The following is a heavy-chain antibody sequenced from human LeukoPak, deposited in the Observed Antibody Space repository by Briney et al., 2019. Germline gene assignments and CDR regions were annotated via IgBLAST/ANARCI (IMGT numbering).Heavy chain of an antibody. CDR2: IRNDGKNK. CDR3: AREPPRATKGDWFAP. J-gene: IGHJ5*02. V-gene: IGHV3-30*02. D-gene: IGHD5-12*01. Sequence: PGGSLRLSCAASGFAFSSYAMSWVRQAPGKGLERVAFIRNDGKNKYYGDSVKGRITISRDNSQNTLSLQVNSLRAEDTAVYYCAREPPRATKGDWFAPWGQGTLVTVSS. CDR1: GFAFSSYA.